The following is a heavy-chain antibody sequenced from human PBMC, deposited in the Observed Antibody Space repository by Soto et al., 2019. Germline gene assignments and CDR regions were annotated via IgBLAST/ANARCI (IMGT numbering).Heavy chain of an antibody. CDR2: IDPSDSYT. Sequence: GESLKISCKGPGYSFTSYWSSWVRQMPGKGLEWMGSIDPSDSYTNYSPSFQGHVTISADKSISTAYLQWSSLKASDTAMYYCARHNHYDITVGVFLDYWGQGTLVTVSS. D-gene: IGHD3-22*01. CDR1: GYSFTSYW. J-gene: IGHJ4*02. CDR3: ARHNHYDITVGVFLDY. V-gene: IGHV5-10-1*01.